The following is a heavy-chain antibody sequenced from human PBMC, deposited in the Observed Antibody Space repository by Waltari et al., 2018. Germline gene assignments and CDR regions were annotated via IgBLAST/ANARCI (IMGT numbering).Heavy chain of an antibody. D-gene: IGHD2-2*03. J-gene: IGHJ4*02. V-gene: IGHV4-38-2*01. CDR1: GYSINSGYY. CDR3: SRQVLGYCTSAACRRLES. CDR2: IYHAEDT. Sequence: QVQLQESGPGLVKPSETLSLTCDVSGYSINSGYYWGWIRQSPGKGLEWIATIYHAEDTFYNPSLKSRVTISMDTSKNQFSLKLNSVTAADTAVYFCSRQVLGYCTSAACRRLESWGQGTLVTVSS.